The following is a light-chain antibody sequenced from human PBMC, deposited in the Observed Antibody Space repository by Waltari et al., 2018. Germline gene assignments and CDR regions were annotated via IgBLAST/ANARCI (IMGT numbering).Light chain of an antibody. CDR3: QQFKSYWT. V-gene: IGKV1-5*03. CDR2: KAS. Sequence: DIQMTQSPSTLSASVGHRVTITCPASQSISSWLAWYQQKPGKAPKLLIYKASSLESGVPSRFSGSGSGTEFTLTISSLQPDDFATYYCQQFKSYWTFGQGTTVEIK. CDR1: QSISSW. J-gene: IGKJ1*01.